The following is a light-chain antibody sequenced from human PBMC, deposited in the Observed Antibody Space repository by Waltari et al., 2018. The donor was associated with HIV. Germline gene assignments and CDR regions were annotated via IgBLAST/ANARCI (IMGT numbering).Light chain of an antibody. Sequence: DIVLTQSPHSLALSLGERATINCKSSQSIFYISKNANFLAWYQQKPGQSPKLLIYWASTRASGVPDRFSGSGSRTDFTLSISSLQSEDVAVYFCQQYYSTPPTFGQGTRVEIK. CDR1: QSIFYISKNANF. CDR3: QQYYSTPPT. V-gene: IGKV4-1*01. CDR2: WAS. J-gene: IGKJ1*01.